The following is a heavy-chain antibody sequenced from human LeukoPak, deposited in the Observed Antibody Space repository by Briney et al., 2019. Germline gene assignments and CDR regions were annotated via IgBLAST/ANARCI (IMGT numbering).Heavy chain of an antibody. CDR1: GYTFTSYD. J-gene: IGHJ6*02. Sequence: ASVKVSCKASGYTFTSYDINWVRQATGQGLEWMGWMNPNSGNTGYAQKFQGRVTMTRNTSISTAYMELSSLRSEDTAVYYCARAPPPHYDFWSGYFRNYYYYYGMDVWGQGTTATVSS. D-gene: IGHD3-3*01. V-gene: IGHV1-8*01. CDR2: MNPNSGNT. CDR3: ARAPPPHYDFWSGYFRNYYYYYGMDV.